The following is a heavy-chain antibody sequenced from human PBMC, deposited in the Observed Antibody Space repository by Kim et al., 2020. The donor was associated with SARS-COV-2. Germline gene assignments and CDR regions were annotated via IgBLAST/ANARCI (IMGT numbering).Heavy chain of an antibody. D-gene: IGHD5-18*01. CDR3: ARTIPRGRYSYPEDY. V-gene: IGHV1-18*01. Sequence: QKLQGRVTMTTDTSTSTAYMELRSLRSDDTAVYYCARTIPRGRYSYPEDYWGQGTLVTVSS. J-gene: IGHJ4*02.